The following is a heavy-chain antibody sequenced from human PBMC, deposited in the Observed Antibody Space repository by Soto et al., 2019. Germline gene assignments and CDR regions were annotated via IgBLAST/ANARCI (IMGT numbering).Heavy chain of an antibody. Sequence: QVQLVLSGAEVKKPGSSVKVSCKASGGTFSSYAISWVRQAPGQGLEWMGVIIPIFGTTNYAQKLQGRVTITADESATTAYMELNSLTSEDTAVYYCARDRQYHLPNFYGMDLWGQGTTVTVSS. CDR3: ARDRQYHLPNFYGMDL. CDR1: GGTFSSYA. D-gene: IGHD2-2*01. CDR2: IIPIFGTT. V-gene: IGHV1-69*01. J-gene: IGHJ6*02.